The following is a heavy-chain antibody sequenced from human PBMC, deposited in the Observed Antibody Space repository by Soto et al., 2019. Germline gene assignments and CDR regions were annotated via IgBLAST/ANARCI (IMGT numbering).Heavy chain of an antibody. CDR1: GFTFSSYS. J-gene: IGHJ4*02. V-gene: IGHV3-48*01. Sequence: EVQLVESGGGLVQPGGSLRLSCAASGFTFSSYSMSWVRQAPGKGLEWVSYISSTSNTIYYADSVKGRFTISRDNATNSLPLHMNSLSAEDTAVYYCARDRGCSGGICYRDLGYWGQGTLVTVSS. CDR2: ISSTSNTI. D-gene: IGHD2-15*01. CDR3: ARDRGCSGGICYRDLGY.